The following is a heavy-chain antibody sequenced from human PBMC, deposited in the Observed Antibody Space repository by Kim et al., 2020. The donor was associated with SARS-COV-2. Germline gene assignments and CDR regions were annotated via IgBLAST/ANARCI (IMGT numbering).Heavy chain of an antibody. CDR1: GFTFSSYG. CDR2: ISYDGSNK. Sequence: GGSLRLSCAASGFTFSSYGMHWVRQAPGKGLEWVAVISYDGSNKYYADSVKGRFTISRDNSKNTLYLQMNSLRAEDTAVYYCARDGAMATINPHFDYWGQGTLVTVSS. D-gene: IGHD5-12*01. V-gene: IGHV3-33*05. CDR3: ARDGAMATINPHFDY. J-gene: IGHJ4*02.